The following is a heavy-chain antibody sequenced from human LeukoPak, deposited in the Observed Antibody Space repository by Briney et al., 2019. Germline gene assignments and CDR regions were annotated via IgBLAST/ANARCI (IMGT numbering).Heavy chain of an antibody. CDR2: INPSSGDT. CDR1: GYSFTSYG. CDR3: ARVSVAGTPDRDYFDY. Sequence: GASVKVSCKASGYSFTSYGFSWVRQAPGQGLEWMGRINPSSGDTNYAQKSQGRVTMTRDTSISTAYLQLITMTSDDTAVYFCARVSVAGTPDRDYFDYWGQGTLVTVSS. V-gene: IGHV1-2*02. J-gene: IGHJ4*02. D-gene: IGHD6-19*01.